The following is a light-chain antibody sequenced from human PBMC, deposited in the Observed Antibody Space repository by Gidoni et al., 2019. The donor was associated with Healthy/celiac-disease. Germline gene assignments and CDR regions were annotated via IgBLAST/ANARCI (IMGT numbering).Light chain of an antibody. J-gene: IGKJ5*01. CDR2: GAS. V-gene: IGKV3-20*01. CDR3: QQYGSSPIT. Sequence: EIVLTQSPGTLSLSPGERATLSCRASPSVSSSYLAWYQQKPGKAPRLLIYGASSRATGIPDRCSGSGSGTDFTLTISRLEPEDLAVYYCQQYGSSPITFGQGTRLEIK. CDR1: PSVSSSY.